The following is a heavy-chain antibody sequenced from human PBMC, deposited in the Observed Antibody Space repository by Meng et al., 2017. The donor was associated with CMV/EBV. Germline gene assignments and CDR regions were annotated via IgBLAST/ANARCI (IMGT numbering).Heavy chain of an antibody. CDR2: IIPIFGTA. D-gene: IGHD6-6*01. CDR3: AIAARPHWDYFDY. Sequence: KASGGTFSSYAISWVRQGPGQGLEWMGGIIPIFGTANYAQKFQGRVTITTDESTSTAYMELSSLRSEDTAVYYCAIAARPHWDYFDYWGQGTLVTVSS. J-gene: IGHJ4*02. V-gene: IGHV1-69*05. CDR1: GGTFSSYA.